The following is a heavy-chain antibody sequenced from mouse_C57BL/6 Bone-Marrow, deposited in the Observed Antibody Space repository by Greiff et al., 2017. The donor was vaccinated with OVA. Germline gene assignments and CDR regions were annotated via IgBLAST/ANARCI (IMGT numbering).Heavy chain of an antibody. V-gene: IGHV1-52*01. Sequence: QVQLQQPGAELVRPGSSVKLSCKASGYTFTSYWMHWVKQRPIQGLEWIGNIDPSDSETHYNQKFKDKATLTVDKSSSTAYIQLSSLTSEDSAVYYCARWGLDYGSSLYYAMDYWGQGTSVTVSS. CDR2: IDPSDSET. J-gene: IGHJ4*01. CDR3: ARWGLDYGSSLYYAMDY. CDR1: GYTFTSYW. D-gene: IGHD1-1*01.